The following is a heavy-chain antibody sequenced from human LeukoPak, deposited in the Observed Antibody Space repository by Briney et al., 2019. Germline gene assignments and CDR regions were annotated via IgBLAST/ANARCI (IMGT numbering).Heavy chain of an antibody. J-gene: IGHJ4*02. Sequence: GGSLRLSCAASGFTVTSNYMSWVRQTPGKGRLEWVSVIYTDGRTFYTGSVTGRFTISRDNSKNTLYLQMNSPRAEDTAVYYCVRGQIYGTGSYFFDHWGQGTLVTVSS. CDR2: IYTDGRT. CDR3: VRGQIYGTGSYFFDH. CDR1: GFTVTSNY. D-gene: IGHD3-10*01. V-gene: IGHV3-66*01.